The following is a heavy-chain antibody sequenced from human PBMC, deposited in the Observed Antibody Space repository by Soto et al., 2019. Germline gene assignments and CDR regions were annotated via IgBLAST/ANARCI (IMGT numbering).Heavy chain of an antibody. CDR2: VYYNGRT. V-gene: IGHV4-39*01. Sequence: XGILSLTFTVSGGSFSSSSYYWGGVRQPPGKGLEWIGTVYYNGRTYYDPSLKSRVTISVDTSKNQFSLKLSSVTAADTAVYYCARLGEAYYYDTSGYYYYFDHWGQGTLVTVSS. J-gene: IGHJ4*02. CDR3: ARLGEAYYYDTSGYYYYFDH. CDR1: GGSFSSSSYY. D-gene: IGHD3-22*01.